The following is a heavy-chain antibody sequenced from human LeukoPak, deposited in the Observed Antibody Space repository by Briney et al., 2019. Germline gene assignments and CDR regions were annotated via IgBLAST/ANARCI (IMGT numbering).Heavy chain of an antibody. J-gene: IGHJ4*02. Sequence: PGGSLRLSCAASGFTFRTYAMHWVRQAPGKGLEWVAVISYDGSNEHYADDSVKGRFTISRDNSKNTLYLQMNSLRAEDTAVYYCARDLKTDGYNYDYFDYWGQGTLVIVSS. D-gene: IGHD5-24*01. CDR2: ISYDGSNE. V-gene: IGHV3-30-3*01. CDR1: GFTFRTYA. CDR3: ARDLKTDGYNYDYFDY.